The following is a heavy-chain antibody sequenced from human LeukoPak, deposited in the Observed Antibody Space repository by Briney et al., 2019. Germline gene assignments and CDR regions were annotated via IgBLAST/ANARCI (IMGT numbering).Heavy chain of an antibody. Sequence: PSETLSLTCTVSSGSISSYYWSWIRQPPGKGLEWIGYIYYSGSTNYNPSLKSRVTISVDTSKNQFSLKLSSVTAADTAVYYCARIGDTAMAYAFDIWGQGTMVTVSS. CDR2: IYYSGST. CDR3: ARIGDTAMAYAFDI. CDR1: SGSISSYY. D-gene: IGHD5-18*01. J-gene: IGHJ3*02. V-gene: IGHV4-59*08.